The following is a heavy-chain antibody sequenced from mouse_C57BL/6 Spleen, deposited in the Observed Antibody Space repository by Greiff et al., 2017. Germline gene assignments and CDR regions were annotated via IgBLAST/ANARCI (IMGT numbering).Heavy chain of an antibody. CDR2: IDPSDSYT. D-gene: IGHD1-2*01. J-gene: IGHJ4*01. V-gene: IGHV1-50*01. Sequence: VKLQQPGAELVKPGASVKLSCKASGYTFTSYWMQWVKQRPGQGLEWIGEIDPSDSYTNYNQKFKGKATLTVDTSSSTAYMQLSSLTSEDSAVYYCARSRLRSGMDYWGQGTSVTVSS. CDR1: GYTFTSYW. CDR3: ARSRLRSGMDY.